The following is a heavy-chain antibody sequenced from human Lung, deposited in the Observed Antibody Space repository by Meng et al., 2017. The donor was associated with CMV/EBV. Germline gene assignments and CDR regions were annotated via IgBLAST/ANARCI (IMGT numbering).Heavy chain of an antibody. J-gene: IGHJ5*02. Sequence: SGGTFSSYAISWVRQAPGQGLEWMGGIIPILGIANYAQKFQGRVTITADKSTNTAYMELSSLRSEDTAVYYCARESRGAAAGWRWFDPWGQGTLVTVSS. CDR1: GGTFSSYA. V-gene: IGHV1-69*10. CDR3: ARESRGAAAGWRWFDP. D-gene: IGHD6-13*01. CDR2: IIPILGIA.